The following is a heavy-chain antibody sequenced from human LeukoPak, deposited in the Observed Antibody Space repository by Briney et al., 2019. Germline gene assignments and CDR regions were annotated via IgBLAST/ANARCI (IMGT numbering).Heavy chain of an antibody. CDR3: AKGIQLWLFYFDY. CDR2: ISGSGGST. D-gene: IGHD5-18*01. CDR1: GFTFSSYA. V-gene: IGHV3-23*01. Sequence: GASLRLSCAASGFTFSSYAMSWVRQAPGKGLEWVSAISGSGGSTYYADSVKGRFTISRDNSKNTLYLQMNSLRAEDTAVYYCAKGIQLWLFYFDYWGQGTLVTVSP. J-gene: IGHJ4*02.